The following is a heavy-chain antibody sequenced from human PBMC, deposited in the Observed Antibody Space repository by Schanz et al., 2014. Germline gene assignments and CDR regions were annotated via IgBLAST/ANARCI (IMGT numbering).Heavy chain of an antibody. CDR1: GASISRNNW. CDR2: INHSGST. D-gene: IGHD2-2*01. CDR3: ARGRVVPAAPEFDY. Sequence: QVQLQESGPGLVKPSGSLSLTCAVSGASISRNNWWTWLRQPPGKGLEWIGEINHSGSTTYNPSLKSRVTISVDTSKKQFSLNLSSVTAADTAVYYCARGRVVPAAPEFDYWGQGILVTVSS. V-gene: IGHV4-4*02. J-gene: IGHJ4*02.